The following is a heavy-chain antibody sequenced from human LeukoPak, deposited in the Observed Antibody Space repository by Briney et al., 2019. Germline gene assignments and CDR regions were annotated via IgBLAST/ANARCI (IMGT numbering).Heavy chain of an antibody. CDR3: ARQKREGGNDN. CDR1: GGSIINYF. V-gene: IGHV4-59*08. J-gene: IGHJ4*02. CDR2: IYYSGSN. Sequence: SETLSLTCTVSGGSIINYFWNWIRQPPGKGLEWIAYIYYSGSNNYNPSLKSRVTISVDTSKNQFSLKLTSVTAADTAVYYCARQKREGGNDNWGQGTLVTVSS. D-gene: IGHD3-16*01.